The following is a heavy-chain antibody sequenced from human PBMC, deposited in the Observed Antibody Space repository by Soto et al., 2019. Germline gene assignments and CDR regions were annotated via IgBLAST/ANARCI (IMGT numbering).Heavy chain of an antibody. D-gene: IGHD3-22*01. V-gene: IGHV3-72*01. CDR2: SRNKAKSYNT. CDR3: VRVNYYDRNGDSLDAFDI. CDR1: GFSFSDHH. Sequence: EVQLAESGGGLAQPGGSLRLSCAVSGFSFSDHHMDWVRQAPGKGLEWVGRSRNKAKSYNTVYAASVKGRFTISRDDSKTSLFLQMNSLKVEDTAVYYCVRVNYYDRNGDSLDAFDIWGQGTRVTVSS. J-gene: IGHJ3*02.